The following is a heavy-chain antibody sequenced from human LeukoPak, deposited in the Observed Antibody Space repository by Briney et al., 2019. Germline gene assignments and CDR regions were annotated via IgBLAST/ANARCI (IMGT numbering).Heavy chain of an antibody. D-gene: IGHD1-26*01. CDR3: ARPISGKYSTPDF. J-gene: IGHJ4*02. CDR2: IFPRDSDT. CDR1: GYSFTTYW. Sequence: KIGESLKISCKTSGYSFTTYWIAWVRQMPGRGLEWMGIIFPRDSDTIYSPSFEGQVTFSVDKSITTAYLEWTGLKASDTAIYNCARPISGKYSTPDFWGQGTLVTVSS. V-gene: IGHV5-51*01.